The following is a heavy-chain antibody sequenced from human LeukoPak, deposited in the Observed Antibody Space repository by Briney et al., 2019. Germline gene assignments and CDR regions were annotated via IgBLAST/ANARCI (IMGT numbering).Heavy chain of an antibody. J-gene: IGHJ6*03. CDR2: IYYSGST. V-gene: IGHV4-39*07. CDR1: GGSISSSSYY. D-gene: IGHD4-11*01. Sequence: PSETLFLTCTVSGGSISSSSYYWGWIRQPPGKGLEWIGSIYYSGSTYYNPSLKSRVTISVDTSKNQFSLKLSSVTAADTAVYYCARGHYSNYAYYYYYMDVWGKGTTVTVSS. CDR3: ARGHYSNYAYYYYYMDV.